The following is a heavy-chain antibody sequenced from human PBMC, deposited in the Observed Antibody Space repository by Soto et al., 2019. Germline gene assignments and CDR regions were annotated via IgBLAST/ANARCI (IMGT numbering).Heavy chain of an antibody. CDR3: AIPYPSSGGKRAFDI. J-gene: IGHJ3*02. CDR1: GGTFSSYA. Sequence: GASVKVSCKASGGTFSSYAMSWVRQAPGQGLEWMGGIIPIFGTANYAQKFQGRVTITADESTGTAYMELSSLRSEDTAVYYCAIPYPSSGGKRAFDIWGQGTMVTVSS. D-gene: IGHD3-22*01. V-gene: IGHV1-69*13. CDR2: IIPIFGTA.